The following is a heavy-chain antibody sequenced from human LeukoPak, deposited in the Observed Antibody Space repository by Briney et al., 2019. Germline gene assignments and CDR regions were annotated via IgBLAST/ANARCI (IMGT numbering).Heavy chain of an antibody. CDR3: ARNHGIVGATCCYTPDY. V-gene: IGHV3-66*01. Sequence: GGSLRLSCAASGFTVSSNYMSWVRQAPGKGLEWVSVIYSGGSTYYADSVKGRFTISRGNSKNTLYLQVNSLRAEDTAVYYCARNHGIVGATCCYTPDYWGQGTLVTVSS. J-gene: IGHJ4*02. CDR2: IYSGGST. CDR1: GFTVSSNY. D-gene: IGHD1-26*01.